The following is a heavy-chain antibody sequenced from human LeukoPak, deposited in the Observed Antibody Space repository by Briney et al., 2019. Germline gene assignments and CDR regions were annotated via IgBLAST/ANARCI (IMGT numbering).Heavy chain of an antibody. CDR3: ARDYAGATKGYFDY. CDR2: IIPIFGTA. D-gene: IGHD1-26*01. J-gene: IGHJ4*02. V-gene: IGHV1-69*01. CDR1: GGTFSSYA. Sequence: ASVKVSCKASGGTFSSYAISWVRQAPGQGLEWMGGIIPIFGTANYAQKFQSRVTITADESTSTAYMELSSLRSEDTAVYYCARDYAGATKGYFDYWGQGTLVTVSS.